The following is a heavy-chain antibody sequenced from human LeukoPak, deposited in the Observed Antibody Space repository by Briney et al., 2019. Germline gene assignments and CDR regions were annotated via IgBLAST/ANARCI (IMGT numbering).Heavy chain of an antibody. V-gene: IGHV4-4*07. J-gene: IGHJ4*02. D-gene: IGHD6-19*01. CDR1: GGYTGSHY. Sequence: SETLSLTCTVSGGYTGSHYWSWIRQPAGKGLEWIGRISPSGTTHYNPSLGSRVTMSVDTSKNQFSLKLSSVTAADTAVYYCASQLFPLAVSGFDYWGQGTLVTVSS. CDR2: ISPSGTT. CDR3: ASQLFPLAVSGFDY.